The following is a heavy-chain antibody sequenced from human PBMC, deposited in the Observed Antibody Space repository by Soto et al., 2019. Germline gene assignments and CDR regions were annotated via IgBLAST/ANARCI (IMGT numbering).Heavy chain of an antibody. CDR1: GFTVSSNY. Sequence: EVQLVETGGGLIQPGGSLRLSCAASGFTVSSNYMSWVRQAPGKGLEWVSVIYSGGSTYYADSVKGRFTISRDNSKNTLYLQMNSLRAEDTAVYYCARLLNCSSTSCYDDAFDICGQGTMVTVSS. V-gene: IGHV3-53*02. J-gene: IGHJ3*02. D-gene: IGHD2-2*01. CDR2: IYSGGST. CDR3: ARLLNCSSTSCYDDAFDI.